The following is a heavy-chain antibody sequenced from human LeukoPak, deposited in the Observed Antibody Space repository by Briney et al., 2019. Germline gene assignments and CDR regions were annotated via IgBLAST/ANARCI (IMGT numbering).Heavy chain of an antibody. CDR1: GGSISSGDYY. CDR3: ARAPPGVAFDI. J-gene: IGHJ3*02. V-gene: IGHV4-30-4*08. CDR2: IYYSGST. Sequence: PSQTLSLTCTVSGGSISSGDYYWSWIHQPPGKGLEWIGYIYYSGSTYYNPSLKSRVTISVDTSKNQFSLKLSSVTAADTAVYYCARAPPGVAFDIWGQGTMVTVSS. D-gene: IGHD2-8*01.